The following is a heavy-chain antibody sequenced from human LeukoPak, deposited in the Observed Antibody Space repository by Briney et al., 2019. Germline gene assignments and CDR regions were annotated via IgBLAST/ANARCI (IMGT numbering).Heavy chain of an antibody. Sequence: GGSLRLSCAASGFTFSSHWMHWVRQAPGKGLVWVSRINSDGSSISYADSVKGRFTISRDNAKNSLYLQMNSLRAEDTAVYYCARGIAVAGTILGVWGQGTLVTVSS. J-gene: IGHJ4*02. CDR3: ARGIAVAGTILGV. CDR1: GFTFSSHW. D-gene: IGHD6-19*01. V-gene: IGHV3-74*01. CDR2: INSDGSSI.